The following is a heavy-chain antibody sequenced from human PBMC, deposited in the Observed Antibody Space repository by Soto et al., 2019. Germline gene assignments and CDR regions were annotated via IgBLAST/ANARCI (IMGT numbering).Heavy chain of an antibody. CDR1: GLTFSTYA. CDR2: ISFDGSNK. D-gene: IGHD3-16*01. V-gene: IGHV3-30-3*01. J-gene: IGHJ3*02. Sequence: QVQPVESGGGVVQPGRSLRLSCAASGLTFSTYAIHWVRQAPGKGLEWVAVISFDGSNKYYADSVKGRFTISRDNSKITLYLQMNSLRAEDTAVYYCARDGAHDAFDIWGQGTMVTVSS. CDR3: ARDGAHDAFDI.